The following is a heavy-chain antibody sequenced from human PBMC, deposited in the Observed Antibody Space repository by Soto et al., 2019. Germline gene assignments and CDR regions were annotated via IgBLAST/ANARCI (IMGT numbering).Heavy chain of an antibody. CDR1: GFTFSSYA. D-gene: IGHD4-17*01. CDR2: ISSNGGST. V-gene: IGHV3-64*01. CDR3: ARAAHDYGDYYYYYYMDV. J-gene: IGHJ6*03. Sequence: VQLVESGGGLVQPGGSLRLSCAASGFTFSSYAMHWVRQAPGKGLEYVSAISSNGGSTYYANSVKGRFTISRDNSKNTLYLQMGSLRAEDMAVYYCARAAHDYGDYYYYYYMDVWGKGTTVTVSS.